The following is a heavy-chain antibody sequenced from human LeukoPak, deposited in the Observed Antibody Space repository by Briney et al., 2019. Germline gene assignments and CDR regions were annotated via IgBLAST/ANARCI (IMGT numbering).Heavy chain of an antibody. CDR2: LRFDGGDQ. V-gene: IGHV3-30*02. J-gene: IGHJ4*02. D-gene: IGHD3-10*01. CDR1: GFTLSQYG. Sequence: GGSLRLSCVASGFTLSQYGMHWVRQAPGKGLEWVAFLRFDGGDQSYADSVKGRFTISRDNSKNTLHLQMNSLRAEDTAVYYCAKSVPAIRGEIDYWGQGTLVTVSS. CDR3: AKSVPAIRGEIDY.